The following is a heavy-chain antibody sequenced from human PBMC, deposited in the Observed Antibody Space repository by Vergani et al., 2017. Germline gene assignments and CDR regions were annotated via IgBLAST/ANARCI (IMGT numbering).Heavy chain of an antibody. D-gene: IGHD6-13*01. J-gene: IGHJ5*02. V-gene: IGHV3-7*04. CDR1: GFTFSSYW. Sequence: EVQLVESGGGLVQPGGSLRLSCAASGFTFSSYWMSWVRQAPGKGLEWVANIKQDGSEKYYVDSVKGRFTISRDNAKNSLYLQMNSLRAEDTAVYYFARDIPTPDSSRWFDPWGQGTLVTVSS. CDR2: IKQDGSEK. CDR3: ARDIPTPDSSRWFDP.